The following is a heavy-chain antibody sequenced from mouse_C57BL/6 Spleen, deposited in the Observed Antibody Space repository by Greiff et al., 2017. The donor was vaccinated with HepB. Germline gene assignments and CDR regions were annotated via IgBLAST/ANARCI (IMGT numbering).Heavy chain of an antibody. CDR2: IDPNSGGT. D-gene: IGHD4-1*02. Sequence: QQRPGRGLEWIGRIDPNSGGTKYNEKFKSKATLTVDKPSSTAYMQLSSLTSEDSAVYYCARSANWDGAWFAYWGQGTLVTVSA. V-gene: IGHV1-72*01. J-gene: IGHJ3*01. CDR3: ARSANWDGAWFAY.